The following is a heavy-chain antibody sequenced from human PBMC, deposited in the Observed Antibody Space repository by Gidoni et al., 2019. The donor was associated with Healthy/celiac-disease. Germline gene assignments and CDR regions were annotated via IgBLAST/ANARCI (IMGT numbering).Heavy chain of an antibody. CDR2: INHSGNT. CDR1: GGSFSGYY. D-gene: IGHD6-13*01. J-gene: IGHJ4*02. V-gene: IGHV4-34*01. CDR3: ARASGIAAAGWGY. Sequence: QVQLQQWGAGLLKPSETLSLTCAVYGGSFSGYYWSWIRQPLGKGLEWIGEINHSGNTNYNPSLKSRVTISVDTSKNQFSLKLSSVTAADTAVYYCARASGIAAAGWGYWGQGTLVTVSS.